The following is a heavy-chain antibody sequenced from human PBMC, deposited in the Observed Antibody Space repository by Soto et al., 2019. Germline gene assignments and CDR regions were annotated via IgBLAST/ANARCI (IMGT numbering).Heavy chain of an antibody. CDR2: ISSNGVGT. CDR3: ARRARTDFYYLDV. J-gene: IGHJ6*03. Sequence: EVQLAESGGGLAQPGGSLRLSGAASGFTLSGYAMDWVRQAPGKGLEYVSGISSNGVGTYYANSVQGRFTISRDNSKNTVYLEMGRLRPEDLAVYYCARRARTDFYYLDVGGKGTTVT. D-gene: IGHD6-6*01. V-gene: IGHV3-64*01. CDR1: GFTLSGYA.